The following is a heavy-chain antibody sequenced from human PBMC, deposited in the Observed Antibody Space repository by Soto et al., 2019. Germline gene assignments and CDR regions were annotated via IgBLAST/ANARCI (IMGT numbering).Heavy chain of an antibody. CDR2: ISWNSGSI. D-gene: IGHD1-26*01. Sequence: EVQLVESGGGLVQPGRSLRLSCAASGFTFDDYAMHWVRQAPGKGLEWVSGISWNSGSIGYADSVKGRFTISRDNAKNSLYLQMNSLRAEDTALYYCAKSARGSYLYFDYWGQGTLVTVSS. J-gene: IGHJ4*02. CDR1: GFTFDDYA. CDR3: AKSARGSYLYFDY. V-gene: IGHV3-9*01.